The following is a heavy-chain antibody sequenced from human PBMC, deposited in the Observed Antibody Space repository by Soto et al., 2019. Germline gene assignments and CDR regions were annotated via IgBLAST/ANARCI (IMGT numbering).Heavy chain of an antibody. J-gene: IGHJ4*02. CDR2: ITNSGGDT. D-gene: IGHD3-10*01. V-gene: IGHV3-23*01. CDR1: GFTFSNYA. CDR3: GKSSGESYPGSRVIDF. Sequence: VSLRLSCAASGFTFSNYAMTWVRQAPGEGLEWVSVITNSGGDTLHADSVKGRFTISRDNSKNTLYLQMNSLRAEDTAIYYCGKSSGESYPGSRVIDFWGQGTRVTVSS.